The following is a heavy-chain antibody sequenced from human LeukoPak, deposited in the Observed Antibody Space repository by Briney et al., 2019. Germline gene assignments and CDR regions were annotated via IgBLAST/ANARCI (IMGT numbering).Heavy chain of an antibody. CDR1: GGTFSSYA. CDR3: AASEQKKKYCSSTSCSKHPAGGIAAAEYAYYFDY. J-gene: IGHJ4*02. V-gene: IGHV1-69*05. D-gene: IGHD2-2*01. Sequence: SVKVSCKASGGTFSSYAISWVRQAPGQGLEWMGGIIPIFGTANYAQKFQGRVTITTDESTSTAYMELSSLRSEDTAVYYCAASEQKKKYCSSTSCSKHPAGGIAAAEYAYYFDYWDQGALVTVSS. CDR2: IIPIFGTA.